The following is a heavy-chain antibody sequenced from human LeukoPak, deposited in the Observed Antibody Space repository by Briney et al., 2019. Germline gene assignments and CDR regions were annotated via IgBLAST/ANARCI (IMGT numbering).Heavy chain of an antibody. J-gene: IGHJ4*02. Sequence: VASVKVSCKASGYTFTIYGISWVRQAPGQGLEWMGWISAYNGNTNYAQKLQGRVTMTTDTSTSTAYMELRSLRSDDTAVYYCARENVLRYFDWLLASAPTHDYFDYWGQGTLVTVSS. CDR1: GYTFTIYG. D-gene: IGHD3-9*01. CDR3: ARENVLRYFDWLLASAPTHDYFDY. V-gene: IGHV1-18*01. CDR2: ISAYNGNT.